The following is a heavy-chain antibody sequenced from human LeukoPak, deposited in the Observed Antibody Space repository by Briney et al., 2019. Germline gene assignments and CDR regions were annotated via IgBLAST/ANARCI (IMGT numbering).Heavy chain of an antibody. J-gene: IGHJ4*02. D-gene: IGHD1-1*01. CDR3: AKDQQQLAYLFDY. CDR2: ISWNSVNI. V-gene: IGHV3-9*01. CDR1: GFTFDDYA. Sequence: GGSLRLSCAASGFTFDDYAMHWVRQAPGKGLEWVSGISWNSVNIGHEDSVKGRFTISRDNAKNSLHLQMNSLRAEDTAVYYCAKDQQQLAYLFDYWGQGALVTVSS.